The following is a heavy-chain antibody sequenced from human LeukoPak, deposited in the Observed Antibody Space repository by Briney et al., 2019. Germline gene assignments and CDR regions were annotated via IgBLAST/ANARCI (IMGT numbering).Heavy chain of an antibody. CDR1: GYTFTSYH. J-gene: IGHJ4*02. V-gene: IGHV1-46*01. CDR2: INCGDGYT. CDR3: TRDLGGSYSIDY. D-gene: IGHD1-26*01. Sequence: GSVRVSCKTSGYTFTSYHAHWVRQAPGQGLEWMGIINCGDGYTNYAQKFQGRVSVTADTSTSTLYMEPSSLTTEDTAIYYCTRDLGGSYSIDYWGQGTLVTASS.